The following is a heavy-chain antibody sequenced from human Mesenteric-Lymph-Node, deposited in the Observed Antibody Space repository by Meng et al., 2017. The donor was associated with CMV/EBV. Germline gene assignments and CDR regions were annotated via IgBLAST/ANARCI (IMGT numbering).Heavy chain of an antibody. J-gene: IGHJ6*02. D-gene: IGHD3-3*01. Sequence: GGSLRLSCAASGFTFSSYDMHWVRQATGKGLEWVSAIGTAGDTYYPGSVKGRFTISRENAKNSLYLQMNSLRAGDTAVYYCARAYYDFWSGYLVGGMDVWGQGTTVTVSS. CDR1: GFTFSSYD. CDR3: ARAYYDFWSGYLVGGMDV. V-gene: IGHV3-13*01. CDR2: IGTAGDT.